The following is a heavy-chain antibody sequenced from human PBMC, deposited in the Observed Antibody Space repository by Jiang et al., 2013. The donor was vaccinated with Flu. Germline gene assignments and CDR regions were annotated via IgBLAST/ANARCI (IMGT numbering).Heavy chain of an antibody. Sequence: LLKPSQTLSLTCTVSGGSISSGGYYWSWIRQHPGKGLEWIGYIYYSGSTYYNPSLKSRVTISVDTSKNQFSLKLSSVTAADTAVYYCARDKFLAVDVWGQGTTVTVSS. V-gene: IGHV4-31*03. CDR1: GGSISSGGYY. CDR2: IYYSGST. D-gene: IGHD2/OR15-2a*01. J-gene: IGHJ6*02. CDR3: ARDKFLAVDV.